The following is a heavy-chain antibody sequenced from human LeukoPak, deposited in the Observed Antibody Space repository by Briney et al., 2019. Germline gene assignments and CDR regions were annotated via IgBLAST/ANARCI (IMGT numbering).Heavy chain of an antibody. D-gene: IGHD2-2*02. CDR3: ARGDGEPHCSSTSCYSTIFGY. J-gene: IGHJ4*02. CDR1: GGSISSGGYY. V-gene: IGHV4-31*03. CDR2: IYYSGST. Sequence: PSQTLSLTCTVSGGSISSGGYYWSWIRQHPGKGLEWIGYIYYSGSTYYNPSLKSRVTISVDTSKNQFSLKLSSVTAADTAVYYCARGDGEPHCSSTSCYSTIFGYWGQGTLVTVSS.